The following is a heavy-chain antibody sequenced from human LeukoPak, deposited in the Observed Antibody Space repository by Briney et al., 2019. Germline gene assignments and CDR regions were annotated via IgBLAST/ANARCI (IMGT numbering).Heavy chain of an antibody. J-gene: IGHJ4*02. D-gene: IGHD4-17*01. Sequence: SETLSLTCAVYGGSFSGYYWSWIRQPPGKGLEWIGEINHSGSTNYNPSLKSRVTISVDTSNNQFSLQLSSVTAADTAVYYCARAGDGEIFDYWGQGTLVTISS. CDR2: INHSGST. CDR3: ARAGDGEIFDY. V-gene: IGHV4-34*01. CDR1: GGSFSGYY.